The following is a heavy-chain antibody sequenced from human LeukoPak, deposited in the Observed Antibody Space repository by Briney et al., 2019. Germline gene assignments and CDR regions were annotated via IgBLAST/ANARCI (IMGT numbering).Heavy chain of an antibody. D-gene: IGHD2-15*01. V-gene: IGHV1-8*01. CDR1: GYIFTSYD. CDR3: ARVPTQEKGYCSAGSCYRGFDY. Sequence: ASVKVSCKASGYIFTSYDINWVRQATGQGPEWMGWMSPNSGNTGYAQKFQGRVTMTRNTSISTAYMELSSLRSDDTAVYYCARVPTQEKGYCSAGSCYRGFDYWGQGTLVTVSS. CDR2: MSPNSGNT. J-gene: IGHJ4*02.